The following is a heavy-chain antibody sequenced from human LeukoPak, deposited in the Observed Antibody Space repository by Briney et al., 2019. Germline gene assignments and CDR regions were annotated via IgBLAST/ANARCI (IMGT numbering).Heavy chain of an antibody. V-gene: IGHV4-4*07. CDR2: IYSSGST. Sequence: SETLSLTCTVSGGSISNYYWNWIRQPAGKGLEWIGRIYSSGSTNYNPSLKSRVTMSVDTSKNQFSPKLTSVTAADTAVYYCARGGGFDVFDYWGQGTLVTVSS. D-gene: IGHD3-10*01. J-gene: IGHJ4*02. CDR3: ARGGGFDVFDY. CDR1: GGSISNYY.